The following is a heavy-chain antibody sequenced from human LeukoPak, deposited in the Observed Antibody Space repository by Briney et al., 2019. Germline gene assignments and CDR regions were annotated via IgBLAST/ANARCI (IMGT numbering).Heavy chain of an antibody. V-gene: IGHV3-30*06. CDR2: MWSDGNNK. CDR3: ARDLDTNSRFSWLDP. CDR1: GFSFSGYG. Sequence: GTSLRLSCAASGFSFSGYGMHWVRQAPVKGLEWVAVMWSDGNNKNYADSVKGRFTVSRDTSTSTLYLHMNSLRTEDTAVYFCARDLDTNSRFSWLDPWGQGTLVTVSS. D-gene: IGHD6-13*01. J-gene: IGHJ5*02.